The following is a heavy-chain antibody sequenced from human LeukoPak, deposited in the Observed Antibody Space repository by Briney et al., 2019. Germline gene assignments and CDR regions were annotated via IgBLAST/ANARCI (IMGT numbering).Heavy chain of an antibody. CDR3: AKGPSRVYDIFHRDY. V-gene: IGHV3-9*01. CDR2: ISWNSGSI. J-gene: IGHJ4*02. CDR1: GFTFDDYA. D-gene: IGHD3-9*01. Sequence: AGGSLRLSCAASGFTFDDYAMHWVRQGPGKGLEWVSGISWNSGSIGYADSVKGRFTISRDNAKNSLYLQMNSLRAEDTAVYYCAKGPSRVYDIFHRDYWGQGTLVTVSS.